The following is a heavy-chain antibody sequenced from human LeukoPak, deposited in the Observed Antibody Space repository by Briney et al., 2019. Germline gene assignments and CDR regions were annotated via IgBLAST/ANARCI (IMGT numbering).Heavy chain of an antibody. CDR1: GFTFSSYW. J-gene: IGHJ5*02. CDR3: ARVQWRHSSSSSPSVWFGP. D-gene: IGHD6-6*01. Sequence: PGGSLRLSCAASGFTFSSYWMSWVRQAPGKGLEWVANIKQAGSEKYYVDSVKGRFTISRDNAKNSLYLQMNSLRAEDTAVYYCARVQWRHSSSSSPSVWFGPWGQGTLVTVSS. CDR2: IKQAGSEK. V-gene: IGHV3-7*01.